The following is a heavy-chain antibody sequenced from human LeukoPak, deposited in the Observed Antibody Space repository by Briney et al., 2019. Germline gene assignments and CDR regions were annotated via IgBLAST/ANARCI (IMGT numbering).Heavy chain of an antibody. J-gene: IGHJ4*02. V-gene: IGHV1-2*02. CDR3: ARDDPYSSPGLW. CDR2: INPNSGGT. Sequence: ASVKVSFKASGYTFTGYYMHWVRQAPGQGLEWMGWINPNSGGTNFAQKFQGRVTMTRDTSISTAYMEPSRLRSDDTAVYYCARDDPYSSPGLWWGQGTLVTVSS. CDR1: GYTFTGYY. D-gene: IGHD4-11*01.